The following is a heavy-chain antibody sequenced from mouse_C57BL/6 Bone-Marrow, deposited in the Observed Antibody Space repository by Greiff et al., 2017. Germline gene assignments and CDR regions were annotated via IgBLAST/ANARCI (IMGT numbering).Heavy chain of an antibody. J-gene: IGHJ4*01. CDR1: GFTFSDYY. V-gene: IGHV5-16*01. CDR2: INYDGSST. CDR3: ARGGQLRLHAMDY. Sequence: EVKLMESEGGLVQPGSSMKLSCTASGFTFSDYYMAWVRQVPEKGLEWVANINYDGSSTYYLDSLKSRFIISRDNAKNILYLQMSSLKSEDTATYYCARGGQLRLHAMDYWGQGTSVTVSS. D-gene: IGHD3-2*02.